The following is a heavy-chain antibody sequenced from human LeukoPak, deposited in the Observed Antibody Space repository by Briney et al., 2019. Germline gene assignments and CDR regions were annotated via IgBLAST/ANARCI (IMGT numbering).Heavy chain of an antibody. CDR2: INHSGST. Sequence: SETLSLTCAVYGGSFSGYYWSWIRQPPGKGLEWIGEINHSGSTNYNPSLKSRVTISVDTSKNQFSLKLSSVTAADTAVYYCARGLSDSSGYYYRGFDPWGQGTLVTVSS. CDR3: ARGLSDSSGYYYRGFDP. CDR1: GGSFSGYY. J-gene: IGHJ5*02. V-gene: IGHV4-34*01. D-gene: IGHD3-22*01.